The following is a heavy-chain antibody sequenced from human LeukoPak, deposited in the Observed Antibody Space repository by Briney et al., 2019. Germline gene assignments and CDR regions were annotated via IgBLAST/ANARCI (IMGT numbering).Heavy chain of an antibody. J-gene: IGHJ4*02. CDR3: AKDTGSSGWYRYFDY. CDR2: ISWNSGSI. CDR1: GFTFDDYA. Sequence: GGSLRLSCAASGFTFDDYAMHWVRPAPGKGLEWVSGISWNSGSIGYADSVKGRFTISRDNAKNSLYLQMNSLRAEDTALYYCAKDTGSSGWYRYFDYWGQGTLVTVSS. D-gene: IGHD6-19*01. V-gene: IGHV3-9*01.